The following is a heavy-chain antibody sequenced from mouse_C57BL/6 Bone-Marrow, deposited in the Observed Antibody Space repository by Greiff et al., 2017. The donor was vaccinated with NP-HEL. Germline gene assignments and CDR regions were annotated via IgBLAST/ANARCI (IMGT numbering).Heavy chain of an antibody. CDR2: IYPRSGNT. CDR3: ARKSSTTTVVPYYAMDY. CDR1: GYTFTSYG. J-gene: IGHJ4*01. D-gene: IGHD1-1*01. Sequence: VKLPQSGAELARPGASVKLSCKASGYTFTSYGISWVKQRTGQGLEWIGEIYPRSGNTYYNEKFKGQATLTADKSSSTAYMELRSLTSEDSAVYFCARKSSTTTVVPYYAMDYWGQGTSVTVSS. V-gene: IGHV1-81*01.